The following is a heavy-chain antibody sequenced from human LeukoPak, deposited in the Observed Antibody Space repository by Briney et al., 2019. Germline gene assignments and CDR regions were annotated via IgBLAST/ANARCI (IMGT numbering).Heavy chain of an antibody. J-gene: IGHJ3*01. CDR2: IWHGGSSK. Sequence: PGKSLRLSCVASGFTFSSHGMHWVRQAPGKGLEWVAVIWHGGSSKDYADSVKGRFTVSRDNSKNTTFLQMNSLRAEDTAVYYCARERSDGSGFQDAFDVWGQGTMVTVSS. V-gene: IGHV3-33*01. CDR3: ARERSDGSGFQDAFDV. CDR1: GFTFSSHG. D-gene: IGHD3-22*01.